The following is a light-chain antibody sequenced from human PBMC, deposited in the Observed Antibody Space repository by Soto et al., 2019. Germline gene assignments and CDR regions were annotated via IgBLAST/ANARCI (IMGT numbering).Light chain of an antibody. V-gene: IGKV3-11*01. CDR1: QSVSSY. Sequence: ETVFTQSPAPLSSPPLEIATLCFSASQSVSSYLAWYQQKPGQAPRLLIYDASNRATGIPASFSGRGSGTDFTLTISSLEPEDFAVYYCQQRSNWPPITFGQGTRLEIK. CDR2: DAS. J-gene: IGKJ5*01. CDR3: QQRSNWPPIT.